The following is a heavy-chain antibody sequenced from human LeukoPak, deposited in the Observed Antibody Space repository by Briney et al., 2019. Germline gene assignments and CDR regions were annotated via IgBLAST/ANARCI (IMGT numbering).Heavy chain of an antibody. CDR1: GGSFSSHY. V-gene: IGHV4-59*08. J-gene: IGHJ5*02. Sequence: RASETLSLTCAVYGGSFSSHYWSWIRQSPGKGLEWIGYISHSGTTYNPSLKSRVTILGDTSENQFSLKLSSVTAADTAVYYCARHATGSYSVPWLDPWGQGTLVTVSS. CDR2: ISHSGT. CDR3: ARHATGSYSVPWLDP. D-gene: IGHD3-10*01.